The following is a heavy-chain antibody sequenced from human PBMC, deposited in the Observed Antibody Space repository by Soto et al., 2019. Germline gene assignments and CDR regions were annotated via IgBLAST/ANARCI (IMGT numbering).Heavy chain of an antibody. CDR1: GFTFRNYA. D-gene: IGHD2-2*01. V-gene: IGHV3-23*01. CDR2: IGGSGVST. J-gene: IGHJ4*02. Sequence: VQLLESGGGLVQPGGSLRLSCAASGFTFRNYAMNWVRQAPGKGLEWVSTIGGSGVSTYYADSVKGRFTVSRDNSKNTLYMQMNSLRAQDTAVYYCAKAQYCSSASCSSALDYWGQGTLVTVSS. CDR3: AKAQYCSSASCSSALDY.